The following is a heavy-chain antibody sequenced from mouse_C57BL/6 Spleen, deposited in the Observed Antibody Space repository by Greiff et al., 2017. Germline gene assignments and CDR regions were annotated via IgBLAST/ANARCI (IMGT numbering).Heavy chain of an antibody. Sequence: QVQLQQSGPELVKPGASVKLSCKASGYAFSSSWMNWVKQRPGKGLEWIGRIYPGDGDTNYNGKFKGKATLTADKSSSTAYMQLSSLTSEDSAVYFCERKGDYGSKGYWGQGTTLTVSS. CDR1: GYAFSSSW. J-gene: IGHJ2*01. V-gene: IGHV1-82*01. CDR3: ERKGDYGSKGY. D-gene: IGHD1-1*01. CDR2: IYPGDGDT.